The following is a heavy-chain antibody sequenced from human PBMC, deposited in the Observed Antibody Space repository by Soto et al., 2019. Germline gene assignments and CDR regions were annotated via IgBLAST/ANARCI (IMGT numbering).Heavy chain of an antibody. Sequence: QMQLVESGGGVVQPGRSLRLSCAASGFTFRSYGIHWVRQAPGKGLEWVALIWFAGSKKYYVDSVKGRVAVSRDNSKNTLYLQMNSLRVEDTAVYYCARDRLVPYGYGMDVWGQGTTVTVSS. V-gene: IGHV3-33*01. D-gene: IGHD4-17*01. CDR3: ARDRLVPYGYGMDV. CDR1: GFTFRSYG. CDR2: IWFAGSKK. J-gene: IGHJ6*02.